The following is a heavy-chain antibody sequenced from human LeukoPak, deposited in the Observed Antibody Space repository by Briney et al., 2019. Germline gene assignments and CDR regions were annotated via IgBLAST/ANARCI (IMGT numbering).Heavy chain of an antibody. Sequence: GSLRLSCAASGFTFSDYYMSWIRQPPGKGLEWIGSIYYSGSTYYNPSLKSRVTISVDTSKNQFSLKLSSVTAADTAVYYCARVFNGSSGGGYYFDFWGQGTLVTVSS. CDR2: IYYSGST. CDR3: ARVFNGSSGGGYYFDF. V-gene: IGHV4-38-2*01. CDR1: GFTFSDYY. D-gene: IGHD1-26*01. J-gene: IGHJ4*02.